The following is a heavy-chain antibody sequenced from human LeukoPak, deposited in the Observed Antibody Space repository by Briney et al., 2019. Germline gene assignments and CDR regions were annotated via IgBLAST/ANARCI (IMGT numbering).Heavy chain of an antibody. J-gene: IGHJ5*02. Sequence: GGSLRLSCAASGFTFSCYAMSWVRQAPWKGLEWVSAISGSGGSTYYADSVKGRFTISRDNSKNTLYLQMNSLRAEDTAVYYCAKARVDGGIDPWGQGTLVTVSS. CDR2: ISGSGGST. V-gene: IGHV3-23*01. CDR3: AKARVDGGIDP. D-gene: IGHD3-3*01. CDR1: GFTFSCYA.